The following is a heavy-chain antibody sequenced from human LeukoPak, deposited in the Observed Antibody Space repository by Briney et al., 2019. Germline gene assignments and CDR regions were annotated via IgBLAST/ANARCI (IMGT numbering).Heavy chain of an antibody. D-gene: IGHD3-22*01. CDR1: GGSISSPYW. CDR3: ARSSEGRYYYDSSGFSYYYYYMDV. CDR2: IYHSGST. J-gene: IGHJ6*03. Sequence: SETLSLTCAVSGGSISSPYWWSWVRQPPGKGLEWIGEIYHSGSTNYNPSLKSRVTISVDTSKNQFSLKLSSVTAADTAVYYCARSSEGRYYYDSSGFSYYYYYMDVWGKGTTVTISS. V-gene: IGHV4-4*02.